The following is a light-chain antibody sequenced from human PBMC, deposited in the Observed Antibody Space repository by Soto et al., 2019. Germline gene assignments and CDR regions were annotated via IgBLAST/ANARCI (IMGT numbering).Light chain of an antibody. J-gene: IGKJ1*01. CDR3: QQYNSWPET. CDR1: QSVAGSY. Sequence: EIMLTQSPVTLSLSPGEGATLSCRASQSVAGSYLAWYQQKPGQAPRLFIYDASTRATGIPARFTGSGSGTEFTLTISSLQSEDFAVYYCQQYNSWPETFGQGTKVDIK. V-gene: IGKV3-15*01. CDR2: DAS.